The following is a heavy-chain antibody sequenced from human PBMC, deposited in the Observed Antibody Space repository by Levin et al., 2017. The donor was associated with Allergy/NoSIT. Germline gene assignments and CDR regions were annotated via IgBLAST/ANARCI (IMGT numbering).Heavy chain of an antibody. D-gene: IGHD6-13*01. CDR2: ISYDGSNK. Sequence: QTGGSLRLSCAASGFTFSSYGMHWVRQAPGKGLEWVASISYDGSNKYYADSVKGRFTISRDNSKNTLYLQMNSLRAEDTAVYYCAKDPGSSTWYPDYWGQGTLVTVSS. V-gene: IGHV3-30*18. CDR3: AKDPGSSTWYPDY. CDR1: GFTFSSYG. J-gene: IGHJ4*02.